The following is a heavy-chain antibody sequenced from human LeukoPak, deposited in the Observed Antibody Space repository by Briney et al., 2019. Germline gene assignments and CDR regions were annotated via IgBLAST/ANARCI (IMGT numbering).Heavy chain of an antibody. CDR3: ARRVVGDTKSYFDY. CDR2: ITYDGSTE. D-gene: IGHD1-26*01. CDR1: GFTFSTYG. V-gene: IGHV3-30*03. J-gene: IGHJ4*02. Sequence: AGGSLRLSCSASGFTFSTYGMHWVRQAPGEGLEWVAVITYDGSTEFYADSVKGRFTISRDNSKNTLYLQMNSLRVEDTAIYYCARRVVGDTKSYFDYWGQGTLVTVSS.